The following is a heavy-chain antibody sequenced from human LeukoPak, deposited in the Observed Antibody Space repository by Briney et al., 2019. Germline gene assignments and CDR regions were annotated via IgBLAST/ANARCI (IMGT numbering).Heavy chain of an antibody. CDR1: GGSFSGYY. CDR3: ARGIREPQWGRERRYYYYYMDV. CDR2: INHSGST. J-gene: IGHJ6*03. V-gene: IGHV4-34*01. Sequence: KPSDTLSLTCAVYGGSFSGYYWSWIRQPPGKGLEWIGEINHSGSTNYNPSLKSRVTISVDTSKNQFSLKLSSVTAADTAVYYCARGIREPQWGRERRYYYYYMDVWGKGTTVTVSS. D-gene: IGHD1-26*01.